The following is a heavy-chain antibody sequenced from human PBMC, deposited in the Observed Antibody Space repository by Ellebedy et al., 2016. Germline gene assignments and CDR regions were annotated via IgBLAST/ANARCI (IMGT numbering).Heavy chain of an antibody. CDR3: ARHLSGFDAFDI. V-gene: IGHV4-59*08. CDR1: GGSISSYY. Sequence: SETLSLTCTVSGGSISSYYWSWIRQPPGKGLEWIGYMYYSGSTNYNPSLKSRVTILVDTSKNQFSLKLTSVTAADTAVYYCARHLSGFDAFDIWGQGTMVTVSS. CDR2: MYYSGST. J-gene: IGHJ3*02. D-gene: IGHD6-25*01.